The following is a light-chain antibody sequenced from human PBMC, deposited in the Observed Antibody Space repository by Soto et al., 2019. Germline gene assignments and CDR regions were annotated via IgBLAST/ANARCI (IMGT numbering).Light chain of an antibody. J-gene: IGKJ1*01. CDR2: KAS. CDR3: QQYNRMWT. V-gene: IGKV1-5*03. CDR1: QIIDGW. Sequence: DIAMTQSPSTLSASVGDRVSITCRASQIIDGWVAWYQQKPGKGPKLLIYKASILESGVPSRFSGSGSGTEFTLTISSLQPDGFATYYCQQYNRMWTFGQGTKVEIK.